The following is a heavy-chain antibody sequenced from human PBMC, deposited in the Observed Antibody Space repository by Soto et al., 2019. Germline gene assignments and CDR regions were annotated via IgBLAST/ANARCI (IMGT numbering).Heavy chain of an antibody. CDR1: GGSISSGGYY. J-gene: IGHJ3*02. D-gene: IGHD3-10*01. CDR3: GFGRFPSPVFDI. CDR2: IYYSGST. V-gene: IGHV4-31*03. Sequence: SETLSLTCTVSGGSISSGGYYWIWIRQHPGKGLEWIGYIYYSGSTYYNPSLKSRVTISVDTSKNQFSLKLSSVTAAVTAVYYCGFGRFPSPVFDIWGQGTTVTVSS.